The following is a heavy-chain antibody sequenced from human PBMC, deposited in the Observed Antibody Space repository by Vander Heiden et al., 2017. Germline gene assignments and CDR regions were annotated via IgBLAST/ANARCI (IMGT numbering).Heavy chain of an antibody. CDR2: MDPKTGNR. CDR1: GYTFSNYE. Sequence: HAQLVQSGAEVKKPGASVQVSCKASGYTFSNYEINWVRQAAGQGLEWVGWMDPKTGNRGYAQKFQGRVTMTTNTSITTAYMELSSLRSEDTAVYYCARYCSSTSCYKFDSWGQGTLVTVSS. CDR3: ARYCSSTSCYKFDS. J-gene: IGHJ4*02. D-gene: IGHD2-2*01. V-gene: IGHV1-8*01.